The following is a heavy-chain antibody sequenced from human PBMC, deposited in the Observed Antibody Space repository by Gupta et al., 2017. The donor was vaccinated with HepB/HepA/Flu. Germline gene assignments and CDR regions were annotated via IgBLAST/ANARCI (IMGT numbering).Heavy chain of an antibody. CDR1: GGSLSSSHW. J-gene: IGHJ3*02. D-gene: IGHD6-19*01. CDR3: ARVSGVAGTRRGAFDI. Sequence: QVQLQESGPGLVKLSGTLSLTCAVSGGSLSSSHWWSWVRQPPGKGLEWIGEIYHSGSTNYNPSLKSRVTISVDKSKNQFSLKLSSVTAADTAVYYCARVSGVAGTRRGAFDIWGQGTMVTVSS. V-gene: IGHV4-4*02. CDR2: IYHSGST.